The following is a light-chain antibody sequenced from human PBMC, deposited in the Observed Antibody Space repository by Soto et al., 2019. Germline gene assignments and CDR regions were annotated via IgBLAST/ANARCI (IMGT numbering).Light chain of an antibody. CDR2: AAS. Sequence: EIVLTHSPGTLSLSPGERATLSCRASQSVSSSYLAWYQQQPGQAPRLLIYAASSRATGIPDRFSGNGSGTDFTLTISRLEPEDFAVYYCQQYGSSPRTFGQGTKVDIK. J-gene: IGKJ1*01. CDR1: QSVSSSY. V-gene: IGKV3-20*01. CDR3: QQYGSSPRT.